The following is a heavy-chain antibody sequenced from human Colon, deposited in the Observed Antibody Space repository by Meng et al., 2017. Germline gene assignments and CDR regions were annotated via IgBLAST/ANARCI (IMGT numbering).Heavy chain of an antibody. CDR1: GFSLSTSGIR. V-gene: IGHV2-70*04. D-gene: IGHD5-18*01. Sequence: SGPTLVKPTQTLTLTCTFSGFSLSTSGIRVSWIRQPPGKALEWLARIDWDDRKFYSTSLKTRLTISKDTSKNQVVLTVTNMDPVDTATYYCARSQDSYGDYFDYWGRGSLVTVPQ. CDR3: ARSQDSYGDYFDY. CDR2: IDWDDRK. J-gene: IGHJ4*02.